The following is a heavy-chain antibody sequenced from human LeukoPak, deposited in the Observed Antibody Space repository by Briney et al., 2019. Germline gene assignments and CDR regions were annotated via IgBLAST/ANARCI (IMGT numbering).Heavy chain of an antibody. CDR1: GFTFSDYY. CDR3: AREALGQWLENYYYYGMDV. CDR2: ISSSSSYT. J-gene: IGHJ6*02. V-gene: IGHV3-11*06. D-gene: IGHD6-19*01. Sequence: GGSLRLSCAASGFTFSDYYMSWIRQAPGKGLEWVSYISSSSSYTNYADSVKGRFTISRDNAKNSLYLQMNSLRAEDTAVYYCAREALGQWLENYYYYGMDVWGQGTTVTVSS.